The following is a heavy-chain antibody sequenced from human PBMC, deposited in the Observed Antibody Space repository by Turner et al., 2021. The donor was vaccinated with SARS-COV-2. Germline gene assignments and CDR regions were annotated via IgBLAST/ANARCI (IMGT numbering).Heavy chain of an antibody. V-gene: IGHV3-9*01. CDR1: GFTFDDYA. CDR3: AKDRWYNWNYFDY. CDR2: ISWNSGSI. J-gene: IGHJ4*02. Sequence: EVQLVESGGGLVQPGRSLRLSWSASGFTFDDYAMHWVRQAPGKGLEWVSGISWNSGSIGYADSVKGRFTISRDNAKNSLYLQMNSLRAEDTALYYCAKDRWYNWNYFDYWGQGTLVTVSS. D-gene: IGHD1-20*01.